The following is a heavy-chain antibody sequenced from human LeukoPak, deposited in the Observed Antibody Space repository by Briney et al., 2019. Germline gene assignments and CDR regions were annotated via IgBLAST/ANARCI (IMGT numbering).Heavy chain of an antibody. D-gene: IGHD5-18*01. Sequence: PGGSLRLSCAASGFTFSSYSMNWVRQAPGKGLEWVSYISSSSSTIYYADSVKGRFTISRDNSKNTLYLQMNSLRAEDTAVYYCARSGGSHTAMVNHDAFDIWGQGTMVTVSS. CDR2: ISSSSSTI. V-gene: IGHV3-48*01. CDR3: ARSGGSHTAMVNHDAFDI. CDR1: GFTFSSYS. J-gene: IGHJ3*02.